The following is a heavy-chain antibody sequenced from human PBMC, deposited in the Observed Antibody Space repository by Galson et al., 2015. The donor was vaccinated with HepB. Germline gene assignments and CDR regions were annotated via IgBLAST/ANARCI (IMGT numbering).Heavy chain of an antibody. CDR3: ARVDRAY. J-gene: IGHJ4*02. V-gene: IGHV1-2*02. CDR2: INPNSGDT. CDR1: GYSFTDYY. D-gene: IGHD3-9*01. Sequence: QSGAEVKKPGESLKISCKASGYSFTDYYIHWMRQAPGQGLEWMGWINPNSGDTKYAQKFQGRVTMTRDTSTSTAHMELTSLKSDDTAMYYCARVDRAYWGQGTLVTVSS.